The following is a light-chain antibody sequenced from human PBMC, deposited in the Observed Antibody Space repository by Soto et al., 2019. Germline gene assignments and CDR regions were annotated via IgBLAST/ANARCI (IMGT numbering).Light chain of an antibody. CDR3: HYYDDSPPFP. J-gene: IGKJ3*01. V-gene: IGKV3-20*01. Sequence: EIVLTQSPGTPSLSPGEGATFSCRASQSVSSRFLAWYQQRPGQAPRLPIYGASSRATGIPDRFSGSGSGTDFTLTISRLEPEDFAVYYCHYYDDSPPFPFGPGTKVDIK. CDR2: GAS. CDR1: QSVSSRF.